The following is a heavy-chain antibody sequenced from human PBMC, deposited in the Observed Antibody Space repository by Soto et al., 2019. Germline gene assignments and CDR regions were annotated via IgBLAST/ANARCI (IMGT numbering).Heavy chain of an antibody. CDR1: GYTFSDYY. J-gene: IGHJ4*02. CDR3: AKCRSQWLSSLHS. V-gene: IGHV1-2*02. Sequence: QEQLVQSGAEVKRPGDSVKVSCTASGYTFSDYYILWVRQAPGQGLEWLAWIKPSSGGTNYEEKCQDGITVTSDTAISTTFLELSSLRSDDTAVYYCAKCRSQWLSSLHSWGQGTLITVSS. CDR2: IKPSSGGT. D-gene: IGHD6-19*01.